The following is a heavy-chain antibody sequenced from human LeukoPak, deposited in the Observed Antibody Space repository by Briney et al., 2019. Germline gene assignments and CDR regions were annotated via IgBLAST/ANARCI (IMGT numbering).Heavy chain of an antibody. CDR2: NYPGDSET. Sequence: PGDPLKPSCKPSGYSFTYYWIGSLRQMPGKGLELMTINYPGDSETRYSPSFQGHATISANHSITPASHHRSSLEASHTPIYYRARRPSGSYYGFDYWGRGNLVTVS. V-gene: IGHV5-51*01. CDR1: GYSFTYYW. CDR3: ARRPSGSYYGFDY. J-gene: IGHJ4*02. D-gene: IGHD1-26*01.